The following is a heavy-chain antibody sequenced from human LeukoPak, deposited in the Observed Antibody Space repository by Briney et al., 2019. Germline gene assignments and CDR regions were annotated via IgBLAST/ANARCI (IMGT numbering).Heavy chain of an antibody. D-gene: IGHD1-26*01. J-gene: IGHJ4*02. Sequence: SESLSLTCTVSGGSISSSSYDWGWLRQPPGKGREWIGSIYYSGSTYYNPSLKSRVTISVDTSKNQFSLKLSSVTAADTAVYYCARHRRGSYYCFDYWGQGTLVTVSS. CDR2: IYYSGST. V-gene: IGHV4-39*01. CDR1: GGSISSSSYD. CDR3: ARHRRGSYYCFDY.